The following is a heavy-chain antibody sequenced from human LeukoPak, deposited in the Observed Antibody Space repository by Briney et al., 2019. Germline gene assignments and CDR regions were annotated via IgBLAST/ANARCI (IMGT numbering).Heavy chain of an antibody. Sequence: PSETLSLTCTVSGGPISSGDYYWSWIRQPPGKGLEWIGYIYYSGSTYYNPSLKSRVTISVDTSKNQFSLKLSSVTAADTAVYYCARDFADYGDFESGYGMDVWGKGTTVTVSS. J-gene: IGHJ6*04. CDR1: GGPISSGDYY. D-gene: IGHD4-17*01. CDR2: IYYSGST. CDR3: ARDFADYGDFESGYGMDV. V-gene: IGHV4-30-4*01.